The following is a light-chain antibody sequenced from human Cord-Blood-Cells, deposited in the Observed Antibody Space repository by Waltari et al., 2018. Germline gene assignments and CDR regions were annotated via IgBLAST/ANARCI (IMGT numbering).Light chain of an antibody. CDR3: QQYYSTPYS. V-gene: IGKV4-1*01. J-gene: IGKJ2*03. CDR2: WAS. Sequence: DIVLTQIPASLTGSLGERATCNCKSRPSVLYSSNNKNYLAWYQQKPGQPPKLLIYWASTRESGVPDRFSGSGSGTDFTLTISSLQAEDVAVYYCQQYYSTPYSFGQGTKLEIK. CDR1: PSVLYSSNNKNY.